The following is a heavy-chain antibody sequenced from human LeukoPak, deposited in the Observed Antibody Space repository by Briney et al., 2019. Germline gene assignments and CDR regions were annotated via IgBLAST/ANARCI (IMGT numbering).Heavy chain of an antibody. Sequence: PSETLSLTCTVSGGSISSHYWSWIRQPPGKGLEWIGYIYYSGSTNYNPSLKSRVTISVDTSKNQFSLKLSSVTAAATAVYYCARSEGIAAAVDYWGQGTLVTVSS. CDR1: GGSISSHY. V-gene: IGHV4-59*11. CDR3: ARSEGIAAAVDY. CDR2: IYYSGST. D-gene: IGHD6-13*01. J-gene: IGHJ4*02.